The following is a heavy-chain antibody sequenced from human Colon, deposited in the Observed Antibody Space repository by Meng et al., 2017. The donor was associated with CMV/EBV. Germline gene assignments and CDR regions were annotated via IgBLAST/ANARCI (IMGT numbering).Heavy chain of an antibody. J-gene: IGHJ4*02. CDR3: AADPPGGSPGIDY. V-gene: IGHV3-15*07. CDR2: VRSKSSGETT. Sequence: SCFTFTAAWINCVRQPPGEGLEWVGLVRSKSSGETTDYAAPVRGRFTISSDDSKNTVYLQVNSLTTEDTALYYCAADPPGGSPGIDYWGQGILVTVSS. CDR1: CFTFTAAW. D-gene: IGHD2-15*01.